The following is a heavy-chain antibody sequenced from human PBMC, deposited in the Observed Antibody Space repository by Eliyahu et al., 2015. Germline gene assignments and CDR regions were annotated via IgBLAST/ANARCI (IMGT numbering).Heavy chain of an antibody. Sequence: QVQLVQSGAEVKKPGASVKVSCKASGYTFTSYDINWVRQATGQGLEWMGWMNPNSGNTGYAQKFQGRVTMTRNTSISTAYMELSSLRSEDTAVYYCARSKTYGAPPGYYYGMDVWGQGTTVTVSS. CDR2: MNPNSGNT. D-gene: IGHD4-17*01. CDR3: ARSKTYGAPPGYYYGMDV. J-gene: IGHJ6*02. CDR1: GYTFTSYD. V-gene: IGHV1-8*01.